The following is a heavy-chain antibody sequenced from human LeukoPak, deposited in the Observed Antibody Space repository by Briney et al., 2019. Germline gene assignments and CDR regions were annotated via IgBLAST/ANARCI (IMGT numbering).Heavy chain of an antibody. V-gene: IGHV3-30-3*01. CDR1: GFRFSSYA. Sequence: PGRSLRLSCAASGFRFSSYAMHWVRQAPGKGLEWVAVMLYDGSTKYYADSVKGRLTISRDDSKNTLYLQMNSLRAEDTAVYYCVRGDSHKSDWYNNWGQGTLVTVSS. CDR3: VRGDSHKSDWYNN. D-gene: IGHD6-19*01. J-gene: IGHJ4*02. CDR2: MLYDGSTK.